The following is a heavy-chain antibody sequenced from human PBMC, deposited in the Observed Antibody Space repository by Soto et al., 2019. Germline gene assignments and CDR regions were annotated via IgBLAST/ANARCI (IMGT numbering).Heavy chain of an antibody. CDR1: YV. V-gene: IGHV3-23*01. CDR3: AKQHATGFFDY. CDR2: IGAGSLDT. D-gene: IGHD2-15*01. J-gene: IGHJ4*02. Sequence: YVMSWVRQAPGKGLQWVSSIGAGSLDTYYADSVKGRFTISRDNSKNMLYLQMNSLTAEDTALYYCAKQHATGFFDYWGQGTLVTVSS.